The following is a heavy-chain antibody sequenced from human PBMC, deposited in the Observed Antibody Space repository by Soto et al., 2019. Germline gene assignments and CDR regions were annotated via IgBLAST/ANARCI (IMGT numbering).Heavy chain of an antibody. CDR1: GGSGSSGDCY. V-gene: IGHV4-61*08. D-gene: IGHD5-18*01. Sequence: PSETLSLPCTASGGSGSSGDCYWGWSRQPPGKGLEWIGYIYYSGTTNYNPSLKSRVIISVDTSKNPFSLKLTSVTAADTAVYYCARIPVDTSMIYWLDPWGQGTLVTVS. CDR2: IYYSGTT. CDR3: ARIPVDTSMIYWLDP. J-gene: IGHJ5*02.